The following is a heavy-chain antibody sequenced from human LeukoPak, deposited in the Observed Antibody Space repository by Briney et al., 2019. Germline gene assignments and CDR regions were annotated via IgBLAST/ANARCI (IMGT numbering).Heavy chain of an antibody. J-gene: IGHJ5*02. CDR1: GFTFDDYA. Sequence: GGSLRLSCAASGFTFDDYAIHWVRQVPGKVLEWVSLISGDGVTTYYAESVKGRFTISRDNSKNSLYLQMRSLRTEDTALCYCAKDLGPSGAAWFDPWGQGTLVTVSS. CDR2: ISGDGVTT. CDR3: AKDLGPSGAAWFDP. D-gene: IGHD7-27*01. V-gene: IGHV3-43*02.